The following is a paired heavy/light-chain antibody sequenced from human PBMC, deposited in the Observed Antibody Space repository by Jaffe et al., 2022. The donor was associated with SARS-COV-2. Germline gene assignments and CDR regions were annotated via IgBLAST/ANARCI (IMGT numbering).Heavy chain of an antibody. Sequence: QVQLQESGPGLVKPSQTLSLTCTVSGGSISSGSYYWSWIRQPAGKGLEWIGRIYTSGSTNYNPSLKSRVTISVDTSKNQFSLKLSSVTAADTAVYYCGVQYTIPIPPVAPLYGMDVWGQGTTVTVSS. D-gene: IGHD6-19*01. CDR1: GGSISSGSYY. V-gene: IGHV4-61*02. CDR3: GVQYTIPIPPVAPLYGMDV. J-gene: IGHJ6*02. CDR2: IYTSGST.
Light chain of an antibody. CDR3: MQALQTPGT. V-gene: IGKV2-28*01. CDR2: LGS. Sequence: DIVMTQSPLSLPVTPGEPASISCRSSQSLLHSNGYNYLDWYLQKPGQSPQLLIYLGSNRASGVPDRFSGSGSGTDFTLKISRVEAEDVGVYYCMQALQTPGTFGQGTKLEIK. CDR1: QSLLHSNGYNY. J-gene: IGKJ2*01.